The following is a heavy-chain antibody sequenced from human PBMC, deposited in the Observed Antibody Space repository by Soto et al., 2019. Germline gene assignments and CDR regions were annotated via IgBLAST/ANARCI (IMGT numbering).Heavy chain of an antibody. J-gene: IGHJ1*01. CDR3: ARPSIYSSGWYSGKYFQH. Sequence: QVQLQQWGAGLLKPSETLPLTCAVYGGSFSGYYWSWIRQPPGKGLEWIGEINHSGSTNYNPSLKSRVTISVDTSKNQFSLKLSSVTAADTAVYYCARPSIYSSGWYSGKYFQHWGQGTLVTVSS. CDR1: GGSFSGYY. CDR2: INHSGST. D-gene: IGHD6-19*01. V-gene: IGHV4-34*01.